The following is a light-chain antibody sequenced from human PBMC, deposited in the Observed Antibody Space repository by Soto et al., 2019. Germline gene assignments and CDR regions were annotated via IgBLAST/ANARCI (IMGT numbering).Light chain of an antibody. CDR2: KAS. CDR1: QTSSSW. V-gene: IGKV1-5*03. J-gene: IGKJ1*01. CDR3: QHYNSYSEA. Sequence: DIQMTQSPSTLSGSVGDRVTITCRASQTSSSWLAWYRQKPGKAPKLLIYKASTLKSGVPSRFSGSGSGTEFTLTISSLQPDDFATYYCQHYNSYSEAFGQGTKVDI.